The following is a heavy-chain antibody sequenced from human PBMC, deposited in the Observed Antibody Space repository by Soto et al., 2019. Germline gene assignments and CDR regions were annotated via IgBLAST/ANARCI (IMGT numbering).Heavy chain of an antibody. V-gene: IGHV3-21*01. D-gene: IGHD3-22*01. J-gene: IGHJ2*01. CDR2: ISSSSSYI. Sequence: EVQLVESGGGLVKPGGSLRLSCAASGFTFSSYSMNWVRQAPGKGLEWVSSISSSSSYIYYADSVKGRFTISRDNAKNSLYPQMNSLRAEDTAVYYCARGNSPYDSSCYYPDNWYFDLWGRGTLVTVSS. CDR3: ARGNSPYDSSCYYPDNWYFDL. CDR1: GFTFSSYS.